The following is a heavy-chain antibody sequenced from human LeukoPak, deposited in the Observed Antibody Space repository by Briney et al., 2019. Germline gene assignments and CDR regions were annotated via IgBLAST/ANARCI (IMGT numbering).Heavy chain of an antibody. CDR3: ARGSMNYAVFDY. CDR2: ISSSSSYI. J-gene: IGHJ4*02. CDR1: GFTFSSYS. D-gene: IGHD1-7*01. Sequence: PGGSLRLSCAASGFTFSSYSMNWVRQAPGKGLEWVSSISSSSSYIYYADSVKGRFTISRDNAKNSLYLQMNSLRAEDTAVYYCARGSMNYAVFDYWAREPWSPSPQ. V-gene: IGHV3-21*01.